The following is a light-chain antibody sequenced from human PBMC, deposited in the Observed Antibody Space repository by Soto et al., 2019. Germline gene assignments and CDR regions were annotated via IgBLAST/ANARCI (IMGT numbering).Light chain of an antibody. CDR1: QNISVW. CDR3: QQYDSSSPT. CDR2: DAS. J-gene: IGKJ2*01. Sequence: DIQMTQSPSTLSASVGDGVTITCRASQNISVWLAWYQQRPGKATKFLMYDASSLETGVPSRFSGSGSGTEFTLTIRSLQPDDSATYYCQQYDSSSPTFGQGTKLEIK. V-gene: IGKV1-5*01.